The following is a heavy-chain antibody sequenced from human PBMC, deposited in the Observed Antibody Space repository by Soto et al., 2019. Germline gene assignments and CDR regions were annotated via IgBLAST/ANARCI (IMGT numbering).Heavy chain of an antibody. J-gene: IGHJ6*04. D-gene: IGHD3-10*01. CDR2: IIPVLDVT. V-gene: IGHV1-69*02. CDR1: GGTFNRET. CDR3: ARGGKLGGDLDV. Sequence: QAQLVQSGAEVKKPGSSVKVSCKASGGTFNRETFSWVRQAPGQGLQWMGRIIPVLDVTEYPQNFQGRVTITADTSTSTVYLALSGLGSDDTAVYSWARGGKLGGDLDVWGKGTPVIVSS.